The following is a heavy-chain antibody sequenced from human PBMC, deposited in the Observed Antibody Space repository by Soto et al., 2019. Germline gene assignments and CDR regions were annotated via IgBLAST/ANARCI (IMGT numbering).Heavy chain of an antibody. D-gene: IGHD5-18*01. V-gene: IGHV1-18*01. J-gene: IGHJ4*02. CDR3: ARDAAMALPDA. Sequence: QGQLVQSGAEVKKPGASVKVSCKASGYTFTRYAISWVRQAPGQGLEWMGWIKAYHGNTNSAQKHQGRVTMTTDTSTNTAYMELRSLRSDDTAVYYCARDAAMALPDAWGQGTLVTVSS. CDR1: GYTFTRYA. CDR2: IKAYHGNT.